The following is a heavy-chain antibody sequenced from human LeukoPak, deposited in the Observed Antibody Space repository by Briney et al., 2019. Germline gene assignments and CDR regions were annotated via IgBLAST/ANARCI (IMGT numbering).Heavy chain of an antibody. Sequence: ASVKLSCKTSGYGFTNYYMHWVRQAPGQGLEWMGMINPRGGTTSQPQKFQGRVTMTRDTSTSTVYMELSSLRSEDTAVYFCARDLSGSYHMYYFDYWGQGTLVTVSS. CDR3: ARDLSGSYHMYYFDY. D-gene: IGHD1-26*01. V-gene: IGHV1-46*01. CDR2: INPRGGTT. J-gene: IGHJ4*02. CDR1: GYGFTNYY.